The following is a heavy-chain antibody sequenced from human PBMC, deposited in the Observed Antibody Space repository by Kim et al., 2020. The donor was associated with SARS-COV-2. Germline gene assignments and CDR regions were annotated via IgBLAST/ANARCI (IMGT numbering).Heavy chain of an antibody. V-gene: IGHV4-34*01. J-gene: IGHJ6*02. D-gene: IGHD3-9*01. CDR1: GGSFSGYY. CDR2: INHSGST. Sequence: SETLSLTCAVYGGSFSGYYWSWIRQPPGKGLEWIGEINHSGSTNYNPSLKSRVTISVDTSKNQFSLKLSSVTAADTAVYYCATQPWNYDILTGYYKGYYGMDVWGQGTTVTVSS. CDR3: ATQPWNYDILTGYYKGYYGMDV.